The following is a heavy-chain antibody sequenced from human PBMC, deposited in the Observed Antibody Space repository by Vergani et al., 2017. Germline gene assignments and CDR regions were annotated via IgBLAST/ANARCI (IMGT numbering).Heavy chain of an antibody. CDR1: GFTFDDYA. D-gene: IGHD3-10*01. J-gene: IGHJ4*02. Sequence: EVQLVESGGGLVQPGRSLRLSCAASGFTFDDYAMHWVRQAPGKGLEWVSAISGSGGSTYYADSVKGRFTISRDNSKNTLYLQMNSLRAEDTAVYYCAKATRITMVRGVIDYWGQGTLVTVSS. CDR2: ISGSGGST. V-gene: IGHV3-23*04. CDR3: AKATRITMVRGVIDY.